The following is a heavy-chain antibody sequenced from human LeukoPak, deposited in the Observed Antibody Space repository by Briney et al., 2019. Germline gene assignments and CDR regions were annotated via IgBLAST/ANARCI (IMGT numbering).Heavy chain of an antibody. Sequence: SETLSLTCAVYGGSFSGYYWSWIRQPPGKGLEWIGEINHSGSTNCNPSLKSRVTISVDTSKNQFSLKLSSVTAADTAVYYCARVRRYFDWLYEYWGQGTLVTVSS. V-gene: IGHV4-34*01. CDR3: ARVRRYFDWLYEY. CDR2: INHSGST. CDR1: GGSFSGYY. D-gene: IGHD3-9*01. J-gene: IGHJ4*02.